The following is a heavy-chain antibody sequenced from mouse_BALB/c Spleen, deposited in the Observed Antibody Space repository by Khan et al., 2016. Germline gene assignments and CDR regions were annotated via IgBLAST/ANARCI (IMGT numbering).Heavy chain of an antibody. CDR3: ASHYYGSSYAMDY. V-gene: IGHV2-9*02. D-gene: IGHD1-1*01. J-gene: IGHJ4*01. Sequence: QMQLEESGPGLVAPSQSLSITCTVSGFSLTSYGVHWVRQPPGKGLEWLGVIWAGGSTNYNSALMSRLSISKDNSKSQVFLKMNSLQTDDTAMYYCASHYYGSSYAMDYWGQGTSVTVSS. CDR2: IWAGGST. CDR1: GFSLTSYG.